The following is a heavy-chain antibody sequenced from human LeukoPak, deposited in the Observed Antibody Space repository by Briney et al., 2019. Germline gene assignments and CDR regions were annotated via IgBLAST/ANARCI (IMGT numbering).Heavy chain of an antibody. CDR1: GGSISSGDYY. V-gene: IGHV4-30-4*08. CDR2: IYYSGST. J-gene: IGHJ5*02. Sequence: SETLSLTCTVSGGSISSGDYYWSWIRQPPGKGLEWIGYIYYSGSTYYNPSLKSRVTISVDTSKNQFSLKLSSVTAADTAVYYCARGVSGNWFDPWGQGTLVTVSS. CDR3: ARGVSGNWFDP. D-gene: IGHD3-10*01.